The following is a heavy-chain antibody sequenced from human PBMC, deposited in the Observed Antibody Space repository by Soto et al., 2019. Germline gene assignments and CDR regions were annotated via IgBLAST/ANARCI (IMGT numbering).Heavy chain of an antibody. Sequence: EVQLLESGGDLVQPGGSLRLSCAASGFTFSSYAMNWVRQAPGKGLEWVSAISGSGDSTYYADSVKGRFTISRDNSNNTLYLQMNSLRAEDTAVYYCAKSDGTTRGYYYYMDVWGKGTTGTVSS. CDR1: GFTFSSYA. CDR3: AKSDGTTRGYYYYMDV. J-gene: IGHJ6*03. CDR2: ISGSGDST. V-gene: IGHV3-23*01. D-gene: IGHD1-1*01.